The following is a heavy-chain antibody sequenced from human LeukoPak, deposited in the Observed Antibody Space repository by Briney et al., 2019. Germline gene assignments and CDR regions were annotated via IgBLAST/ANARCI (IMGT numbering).Heavy chain of an antibody. CDR1: GFTFSSYG. D-gene: IGHD6-19*01. Sequence: PGRSLRLSCAASGFTFSSYGMHWVRQAPGKGLEWVAVIWYDGSNKYYADSVKGRFTISRDNSNNTLYLQMNSLRAEDTAVYCCARGCGSGWGKDYWGQGTLVTVSS. CDR3: ARGCGSGWGKDY. V-gene: IGHV3-33*01. CDR2: IWYDGSNK. J-gene: IGHJ4*02.